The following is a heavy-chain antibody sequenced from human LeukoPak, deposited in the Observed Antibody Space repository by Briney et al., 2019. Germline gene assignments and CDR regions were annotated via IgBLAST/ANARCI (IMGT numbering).Heavy chain of an antibody. J-gene: IGHJ4*02. CDR2: INWNGGST. V-gene: IGHV3-20*04. CDR1: GFTFDDYG. Sequence: GGSLRLSCAASGFTFDDYGMSWVRQAPGKGLEWVSGINWNGGSTGYADSVKGRFTISRDNAKNSLYLQMNSLRAEDTAVYYCARGSQRSIAVAGDWVYWGQGTLVTVSS. D-gene: IGHD6-19*01. CDR3: ARGSQRSIAVAGDWVY.